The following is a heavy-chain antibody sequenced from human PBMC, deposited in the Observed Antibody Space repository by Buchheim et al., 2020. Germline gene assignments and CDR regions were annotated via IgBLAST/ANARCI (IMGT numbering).Heavy chain of an antibody. CDR1: GFTVTNNA. CDR3: AHLRYSSGSFDY. J-gene: IGHJ4*02. Sequence: EVQLLESGGGLVQPGGSLRLSCAASGFTVTNNAMSWVRQAPGKGLEWVSGISGSGGETYYADSVKARFTISRDNSKNTLYLQMNSLRADDMAVYYCAHLRYSSGSFDYWGQGTL. V-gene: IGHV3-23*01. D-gene: IGHD6-19*01. CDR2: ISGSGGET.